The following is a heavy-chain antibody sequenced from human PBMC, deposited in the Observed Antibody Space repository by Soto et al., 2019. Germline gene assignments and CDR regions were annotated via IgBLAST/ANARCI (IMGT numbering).Heavy chain of an antibody. CDR2: IKEDGSQK. Sequence: PGGSLRLSCAASGFTFSRYWMSWVRQAPGRGLEWVANIKEDGSQKWYVDSVKGRFTISRDNGKNSLYLQINSLRSDDTAVYYCARVTMGADAFDIWGQGTMVTVSS. J-gene: IGHJ3*02. CDR3: ARVTMGADAFDI. CDR1: GFTFSRYW. V-gene: IGHV3-7*05. D-gene: IGHD3-10*01.